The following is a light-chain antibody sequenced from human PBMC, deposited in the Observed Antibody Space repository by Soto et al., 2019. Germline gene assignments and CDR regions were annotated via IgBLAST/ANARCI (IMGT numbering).Light chain of an antibody. V-gene: IGKV3-20*01. CDR2: GAS. CDR1: QSVSSNY. Sequence: DIGLTQSQGTLSLSPGERATLSCRASQSVSSNYLAWYQHKPGQAPRLLIYGASSRATGIPDRFSGSGSETDCTLTISRLEPEYFALYYCQQYGSSPRTFGQGTKVEIK. J-gene: IGKJ1*01. CDR3: QQYGSSPRT.